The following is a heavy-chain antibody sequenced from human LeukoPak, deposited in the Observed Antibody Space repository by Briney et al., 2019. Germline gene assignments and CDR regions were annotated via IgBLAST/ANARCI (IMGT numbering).Heavy chain of an antibody. CDR3: ALGEEDAFDI. CDR2: INHSGST. Sequence: PSDTLSLTCAVYGVSFSDYDWSWIREPPGKGLEWIGEINHSGSTNYNPSLKSRVTISVDTSKSQFSLKLSSVTAADTAVYYCALGEEDAFDIWGQGTMVTVSS. CDR1: GVSFSDYD. V-gene: IGHV4-34*01. J-gene: IGHJ3*02.